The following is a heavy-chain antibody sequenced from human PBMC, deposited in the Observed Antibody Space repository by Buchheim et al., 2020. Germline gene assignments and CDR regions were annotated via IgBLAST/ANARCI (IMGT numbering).Heavy chain of an antibody. CDR1: GFTFSRYE. Sequence: EVQLVESGGGLVQPGGYLRLSCAASGFTFSRYEMNWVRQAPGKGLEWVSYISSSGSTLYYADSVKGRFTISSGNAKHYQYLQMNSLRADDTAVYYCARESSSGWYYWGQGTL. V-gene: IGHV3-48*03. CDR2: ISSSGSTL. CDR3: ARESSSGWYY. J-gene: IGHJ4*02. D-gene: IGHD6-19*01.